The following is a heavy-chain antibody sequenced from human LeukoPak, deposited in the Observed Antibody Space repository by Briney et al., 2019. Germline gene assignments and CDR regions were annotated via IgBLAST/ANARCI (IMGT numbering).Heavy chain of an antibody. V-gene: IGHV1-2*02. Sequence: GASVKVSCKASGYTFTGYYMHWVRQAPGQGLEWMGWINPNSGGTNYAQKFQGRVTMTRDTSISTAYMELSRLRSDDTAVYYCARAPEIYSYGASYYYYYMDVWGKGTTVTVSS. CDR1: GYTFTGYY. CDR3: ARAPEIYSYGASYYYYYMDV. CDR2: INPNSGGT. D-gene: IGHD5-18*01. J-gene: IGHJ6*03.